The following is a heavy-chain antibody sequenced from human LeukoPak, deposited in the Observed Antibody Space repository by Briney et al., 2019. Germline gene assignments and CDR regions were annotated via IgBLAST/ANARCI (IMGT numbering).Heavy chain of an antibody. CDR3: AKVPKRWLQLSYFDY. V-gene: IGHV3-23*01. D-gene: IGHD5-24*01. CDR2: ISGSGGST. Sequence: GGSLRLSCAASGFTFSSYAMSWVRQAPGKGLEWVSAISGSGGSTYYADSVKGRFTISRDNSKNTLYLQMNSLRAEDTAVYYCAKVPKRWLQLSYFDYWGQGTLVTVSS. CDR1: GFTFSSYA. J-gene: IGHJ4*02.